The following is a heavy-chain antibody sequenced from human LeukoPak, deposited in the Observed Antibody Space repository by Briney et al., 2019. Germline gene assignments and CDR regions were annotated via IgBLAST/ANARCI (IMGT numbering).Heavy chain of an antibody. CDR3: ARRPSRYGSGSYYRS. Sequence: SETLSLTCTVSGDSISLYYWSWIRQPPGKGLEWIGYIYYTGSTKSNPSLKSRVTISVDTSKNQFSLKLSSVTASDTAVYYCARRPSRYGSGSYYRSWGQGTLVTVSS. CDR2: IYYTGST. D-gene: IGHD3-10*01. J-gene: IGHJ5*02. CDR1: GDSISLYY. V-gene: IGHV4-59*08.